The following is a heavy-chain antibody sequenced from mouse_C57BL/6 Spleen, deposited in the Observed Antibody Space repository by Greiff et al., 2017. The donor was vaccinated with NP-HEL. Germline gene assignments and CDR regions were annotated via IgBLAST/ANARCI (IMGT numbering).Heavy chain of an antibody. Sequence: VKVVESGPGLVAPSQSLSITCTVSGFSLISYGVSWVRQPPGKGLEWLGVIWGDGSTNYHSALISRLSISKENSKSQVFLKLNSLQTDDTATYYCAKPDYDYDGAWFVYWGQGTLVTVSA. D-gene: IGHD2-4*01. J-gene: IGHJ3*01. CDR1: GFSLISYG. CDR2: IWGDGST. CDR3: AKPDYDYDGAWFVY. V-gene: IGHV2-3*01.